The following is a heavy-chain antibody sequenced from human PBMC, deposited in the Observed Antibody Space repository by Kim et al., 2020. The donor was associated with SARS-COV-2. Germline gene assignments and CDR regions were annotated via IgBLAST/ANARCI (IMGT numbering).Heavy chain of an antibody. CDR1: GGSISSYY. CDR2: IYYSGST. D-gene: IGHD3-3*01. Sequence: SETLSLTCTVSGGSISSYYWSWIRQPPGKGLEWIGYIYYSGSTNYNPSLKSRVTISVDTSKNQFSLKLSSVTAADTAVYYCARDHREWLQYTANWYFDLWGQGTLVTVSS. CDR3: ARDHREWLQYTANWYFDL. J-gene: IGHJ2*01. V-gene: IGHV4-59*01.